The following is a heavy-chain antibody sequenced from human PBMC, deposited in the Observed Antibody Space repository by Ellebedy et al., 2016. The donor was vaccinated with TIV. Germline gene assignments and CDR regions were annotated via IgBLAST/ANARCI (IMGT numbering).Heavy chain of an antibody. CDR2: ISGSGGST. D-gene: IGHD3-22*01. CDR1: GFTFSSYA. CDR3: SKGSDYHDNSSYSTDFGY. Sequence: GESLKISCAASGFTFSSYAMSWVRQAPGKGLEWVSAISGSGGSTYYADSVKGRFTISRDNSKNTLYLQMNSLRAEDTAVYYCSKGSDYHDNSSYSTDFGYWGQGPLVTVSS. J-gene: IGHJ4*02. V-gene: IGHV3-23*01.